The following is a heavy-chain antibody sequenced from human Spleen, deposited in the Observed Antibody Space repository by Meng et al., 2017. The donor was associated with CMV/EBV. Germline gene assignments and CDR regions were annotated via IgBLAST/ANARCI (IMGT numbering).Heavy chain of an antibody. V-gene: IGHV5-51*01. Sequence: SLKISCKGSGYSFTSYWIGWVRQMPGKGLEWMGIIYPGDSDTRYSPSFQGQVTISADKSISTAYLQWSSLKASDTAIYYCARNYYDSSGYYYLFDYWGQGTLVTVSS. J-gene: IGHJ4*02. CDR2: IYPGDSDT. D-gene: IGHD3-22*01. CDR1: GYSFTSYW. CDR3: ARNYYDSSGYYYLFDY.